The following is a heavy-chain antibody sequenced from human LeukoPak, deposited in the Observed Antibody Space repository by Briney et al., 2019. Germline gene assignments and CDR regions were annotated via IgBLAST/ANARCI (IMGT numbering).Heavy chain of an antibody. CDR3: ARDVSPFAAGTYNWFDP. Sequence: TMSDDGYSTYYADSVKGRFTISRDNSKNTLYLQMNSLRAEDTAVYYCARDVSPFAAGTYNWFDPWGQGTLVTVSS. V-gene: IGHV3-23*01. CDR2: MSDDGYST. D-gene: IGHD6-13*01. J-gene: IGHJ5*02.